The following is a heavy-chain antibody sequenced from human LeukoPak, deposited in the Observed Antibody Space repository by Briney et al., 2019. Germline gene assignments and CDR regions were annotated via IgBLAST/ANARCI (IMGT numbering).Heavy chain of an antibody. D-gene: IGHD2-2*01. Sequence: AASVRVSCKPSVYTFIVFYIHWLRRSPGQGLEWMGWINPNAGDTTYAQKFRGRVTMSRDTSISTAYMELARLISDDTAVYYCAREVHSTRHYDYWGQGTVVTVSS. V-gene: IGHV1-2*02. CDR3: AREVHSTRHYDY. J-gene: IGHJ4*02. CDR1: VYTFIVFY. CDR2: INPNAGDT.